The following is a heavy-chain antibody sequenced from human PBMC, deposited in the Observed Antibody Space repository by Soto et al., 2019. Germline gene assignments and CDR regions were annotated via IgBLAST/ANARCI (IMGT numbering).Heavy chain of an antibody. CDR3: AKERLASGFDY. V-gene: IGHV3-23*01. J-gene: IGHJ4*02. Sequence: EVQLLDSGGGLVQPGGSLRLSCAASGFTFSNYAMNWVRQAPGKGLEWVLGISGGGDSTYYADSVKGRFTISRDNSKNTLFLQMNSLRAEDTAVYYCAKERLASGFDYWGQGTLVTVSS. CDR2: ISGGGDST. CDR1: GFTFSNYA. D-gene: IGHD3-3*01.